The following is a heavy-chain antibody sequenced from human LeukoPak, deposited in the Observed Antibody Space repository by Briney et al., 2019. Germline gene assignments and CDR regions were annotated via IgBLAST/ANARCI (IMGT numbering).Heavy chain of an antibody. V-gene: IGHV1-2*02. J-gene: IGHJ4*02. Sequence: ASVKVSRKSSGYTFTGYYMHWVRQAPGQGLEWMGWINPNSGGTNYAQKFQGRVTMTRDTSISTAYMELSRLRSDDTAVYYCARAAERIWFGELSYFDYWGQGTLVTVSS. D-gene: IGHD3-10*01. CDR3: ARAAERIWFGELSYFDY. CDR1: GYTFTGYY. CDR2: INPNSGGT.